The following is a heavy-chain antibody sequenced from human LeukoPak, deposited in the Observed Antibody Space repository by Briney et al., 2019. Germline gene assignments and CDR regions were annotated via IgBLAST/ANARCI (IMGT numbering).Heavy chain of an antibody. J-gene: IGHJ6*02. D-gene: IGHD2-15*01. CDR2: INHSGST. CDR1: GGSFSGYY. Sequence: SETLSLTCAVYGGSFSGYYWSWIRQPPGKGLEWIGEINHSGSTNYNPSLKSRVTISVDTSKNQFSLKLSSVTAADTAVYYCARWSVVVVAATRYYSMDVWGQGTTVTVSS. V-gene: IGHV4-34*01. CDR3: ARWSVVVVAATRYYSMDV.